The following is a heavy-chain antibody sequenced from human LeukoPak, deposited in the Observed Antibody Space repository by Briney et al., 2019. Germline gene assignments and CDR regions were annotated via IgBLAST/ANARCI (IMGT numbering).Heavy chain of an antibody. J-gene: IGHJ5*02. V-gene: IGHV3-74*01. CDR1: GFTFSNYW. Sequence: GGSLRLSCATSGFTFSNYWMSWLRQAPGKGHMWVSRIKSDGSSPTYAESVKGRFTISRDNARKTLYLQMNSLRVDDTAVYYCAKSDWFDPWGRGTLVTVSS. CDR2: IKSDGSSP. CDR3: AKSDWFDP.